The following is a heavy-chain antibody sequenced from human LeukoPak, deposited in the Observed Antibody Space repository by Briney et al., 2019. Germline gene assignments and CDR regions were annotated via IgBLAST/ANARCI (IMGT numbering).Heavy chain of an antibody. V-gene: IGHV1-69*06. D-gene: IGHD3-10*01. CDR3: ARGPGSGSYFFDY. J-gene: IGHJ4*02. CDR2: IIPIFGTA. CDR1: GGTFSSYA. Sequence: GASVKVSCKASGGTFSSYAISWVRQAPGQGLEWMGGIIPIFGTANYAQKFQGRVMITADKSTSTAYMELSSLRSEDTAVYHCARGPGSGSYFFDYWGQGTLVTVSS.